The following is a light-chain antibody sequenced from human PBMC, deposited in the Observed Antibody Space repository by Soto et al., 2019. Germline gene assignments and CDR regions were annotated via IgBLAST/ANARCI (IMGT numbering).Light chain of an antibody. CDR1: QSVSSN. V-gene: IGKV3-15*01. Sequence: ERVMTQSPATLSVSPGERATLSCRASQSVSSNLAWYQQKPGQAPRLLIYGASTRATGNPARFSGSGSGTEFTLTISSLQSEDFAVYYCQQYDNWPLTFGGGTKVEIK. CDR3: QQYDNWPLT. CDR2: GAS. J-gene: IGKJ4*01.